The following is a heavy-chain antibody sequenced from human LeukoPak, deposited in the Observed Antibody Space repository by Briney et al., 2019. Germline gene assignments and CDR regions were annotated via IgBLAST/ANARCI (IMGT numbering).Heavy chain of an antibody. CDR3: ARERGYYDSSGYGSYSDY. D-gene: IGHD3-22*01. J-gene: IGHJ4*01. CDR1: GDSISSGNF. CDR2: IDHRGNT. Sequence: SETLSLTCIVSGDSISSGNFWGWIRQPPGKGLDYIGNIDHRGNTYYSPSLKSRLTISVETSRNQFSPRLSSVTAADTAVYYCARERGYYDSSGYGSYSDYWGHGTLVTVSS. V-gene: IGHV4-38-2*02.